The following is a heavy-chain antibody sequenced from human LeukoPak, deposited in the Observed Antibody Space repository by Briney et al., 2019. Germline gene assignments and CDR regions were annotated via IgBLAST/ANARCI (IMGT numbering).Heavy chain of an antibody. CDR3: ARGRECSGGSCYYYYYGMDV. D-gene: IGHD2-15*01. Sequence: SETLSLTCAVYGGSFSGYYWSWIRQPPGKGLGWIGEINHSGSTNYNPSLKSRVTISVDTSKNQFSLKLSSVTAADTAVYYCARGRECSGGSCYYYYYGMDVWGQGTTVTVSS. J-gene: IGHJ6*02. V-gene: IGHV4-34*01. CDR1: GGSFSGYY. CDR2: INHSGST.